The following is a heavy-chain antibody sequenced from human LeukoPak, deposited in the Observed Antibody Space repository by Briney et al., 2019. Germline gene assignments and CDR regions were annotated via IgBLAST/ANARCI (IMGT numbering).Heavy chain of an antibody. D-gene: IGHD6-19*01. Sequence: ASVKVSCKASGYTFTGYYMHWVRQAPGQGLEWMGWINPNSGGTNYAQKFQGRVTMTRDTSISTAYMELSRLRSDDTAVYYCARSPGRSGWGGADYWGQGTLVTVSS. CDR1: GYTFTGYY. J-gene: IGHJ4*02. V-gene: IGHV1-2*02. CDR2: INPNSGGT. CDR3: ARSPGRSGWGGADY.